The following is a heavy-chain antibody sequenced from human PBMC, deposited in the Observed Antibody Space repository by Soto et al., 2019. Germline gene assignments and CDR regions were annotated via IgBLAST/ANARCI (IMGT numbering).Heavy chain of an antibody. D-gene: IGHD4-4*01. V-gene: IGHV4-31*03. CDR2: IYYSGST. CDR1: GGSISSGGYY. CDR3: ARAGDYTAYFSFDP. J-gene: IGHJ5*02. Sequence: SETLSLTCTVSGGSISSGGYYWSWIRQHPGKGLEWIGYIYYSGSTYYNPSLKSRVTISVDTSKNQFSLRLCSVTAADTAVYYCARAGDYTAYFSFDPWGQGTLVTLAS.